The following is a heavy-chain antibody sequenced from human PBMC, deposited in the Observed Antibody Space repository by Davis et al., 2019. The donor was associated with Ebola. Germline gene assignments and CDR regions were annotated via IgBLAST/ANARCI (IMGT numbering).Heavy chain of an antibody. Sequence: SETLSLSCAVYGGSFSGYYWNWIRQPAGKGLEWIGRIYGTGGTTSNPSLKSRVSMSVDTSQNQVSLRLTSVGAADTAVYYCARGYDYGDYDPGYWGPGILVTVSS. CDR3: ARGYDYGDYDPGY. D-gene: IGHD4-17*01. CDR1: GGSFSGYY. J-gene: IGHJ4*02. CDR2: IYGTGGT. V-gene: IGHV4-59*10.